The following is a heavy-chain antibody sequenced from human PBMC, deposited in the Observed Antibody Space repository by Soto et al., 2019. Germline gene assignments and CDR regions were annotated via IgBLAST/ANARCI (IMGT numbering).Heavy chain of an antibody. V-gene: IGHV1-2*02. D-gene: IGHD3-22*01. CDR2: INPNSGGT. CDR3: AGGPYYDSSGYYYVGWFDP. J-gene: IGHJ5*02. Sequence: ASVKVSCKASGYTFTGYYMHWVRQAPGQGLEWMGWINPNSGGTNYAQKFQGRVTMTRDTSISTAYMELSRLRSDDTAVYYCAGGPYYDSSGYYYVGWFDPWGQGTLVTVSS. CDR1: GYTFTGYY.